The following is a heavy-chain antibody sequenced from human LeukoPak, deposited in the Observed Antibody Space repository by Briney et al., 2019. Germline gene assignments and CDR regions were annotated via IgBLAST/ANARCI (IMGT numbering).Heavy chain of an antibody. CDR3: ARDWTKDYYDSSGYSDY. V-gene: IGHV1-46*01. Sequence: ASVKVSCKASGGTFSSYAISWVRQAPGQGLEWMGIINPSGGSTSYAQKFQGRVTMTRDTSTSTVYMELSSLRSEDTAVYYCARDWTKDYYDSSGYSDYWGQGTLVTVSS. CDR1: GGTFSSYA. CDR2: INPSGGST. D-gene: IGHD3-22*01. J-gene: IGHJ4*02.